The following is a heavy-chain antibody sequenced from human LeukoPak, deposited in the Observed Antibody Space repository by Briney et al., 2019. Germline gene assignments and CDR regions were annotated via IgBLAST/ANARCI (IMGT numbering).Heavy chain of an antibody. J-gene: IGHJ4*02. D-gene: IGHD5-18*01. V-gene: IGHV3-30-3*01. Sequence: PGRSLRLSCAASGFTFSSYAMHWVRQAPGKGLEWVAVISYDGSNKYYADSVKGRFTISRDNSKNTLYLQMNSLRAEDTAVYYCARDSSIQTMVTSLPGYWGQGTLVTVSS. CDR3: ARDSSIQTMVTSLPGY. CDR2: ISYDGSNK. CDR1: GFTFSSYA.